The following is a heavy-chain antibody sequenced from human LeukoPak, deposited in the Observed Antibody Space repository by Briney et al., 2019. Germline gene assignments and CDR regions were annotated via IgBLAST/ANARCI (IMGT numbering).Heavy chain of an antibody. D-gene: IGHD2-15*01. CDR2: ISPADSDI. J-gene: IGHJ5*02. Sequence: GGSLKISCKGSGYTFTSYWIGWVRQVPGKGLEWMGMISPADSDIRYSPSFQGQVTISADKSISTAYLQWSSLKASDTAMYYCARQEYCSGGSCYTWFDPWGQGTLVTVSS. V-gene: IGHV5-51*01. CDR1: GYTFTSYW. CDR3: ARQEYCSGGSCYTWFDP.